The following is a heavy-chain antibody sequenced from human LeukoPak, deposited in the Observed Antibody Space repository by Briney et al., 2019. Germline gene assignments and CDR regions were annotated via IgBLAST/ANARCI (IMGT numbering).Heavy chain of an antibody. CDR1: GGSISSSSYY. D-gene: IGHD3-22*01. J-gene: IGHJ4*02. CDR3: ARLAPIRTMIVVVIFDY. V-gene: IGHV4-39*01. Sequence: PSETLSLTCTVSGGSISSSSYYWGWIRQPPGKGLEWIGSIYYSGSTYYNPSLKSRVTISVDTSKNQFSLKLSSVTAAGTAVYYCARLAPIRTMIVVVIFDYWGQGTLVTVSS. CDR2: IYYSGST.